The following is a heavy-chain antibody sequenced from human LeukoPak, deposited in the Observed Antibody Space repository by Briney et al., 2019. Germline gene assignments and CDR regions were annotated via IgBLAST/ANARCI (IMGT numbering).Heavy chain of an antibody. D-gene: IGHD6-19*01. CDR2: IYHSGST. J-gene: IGHJ4*02. Sequence: SETLSLTCAVSGGSFSSSNWWSRVRQPPGKGLEWIGEIYHSGSTNYNPSLKSRVTISVDKSKNQFSLKLSSVTAADTAVYYCARRYSSGWYVYWGQGTLVTVSS. CDR1: GGSFSSSNW. CDR3: ARRYSSGWYVY. V-gene: IGHV4-4*02.